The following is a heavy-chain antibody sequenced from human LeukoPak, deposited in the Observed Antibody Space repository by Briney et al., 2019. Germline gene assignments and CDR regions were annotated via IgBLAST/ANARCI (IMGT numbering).Heavy chain of an antibody. V-gene: IGHV4-34*01. CDR2: INHSGST. J-gene: IGHJ5*02. CDR1: GGSFSGYY. Sequence: SETLPLTCAVYGGSFSGYYWSWIRQPPGKGLEWIGEINHSGSTNYNPSLKSRVTISVDTSKNQFSLKLSSVTAADTAVYYCARGARYCSSTSCFSHWFDPWGQGTLVTVSS. CDR3: ARGARYCSSTSCFSHWFDP. D-gene: IGHD2-2*01.